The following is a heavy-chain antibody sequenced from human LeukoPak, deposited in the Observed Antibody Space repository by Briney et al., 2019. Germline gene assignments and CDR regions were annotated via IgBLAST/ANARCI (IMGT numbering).Heavy chain of an antibody. V-gene: IGHV3-23*01. CDR2: FSGSGGST. Sequence: GGSLRLSCAASGFTFSSYAMSWVRQAPGKGLKGVSAFSGSGGSTYYADSVKGRFTISRDNSKNTLYLQMNSLRAEDTAVYYCAKGRDYDSSGYSPFDYWGQGTLVTVSS. J-gene: IGHJ4*02. D-gene: IGHD3-22*01. CDR1: GFTFSSYA. CDR3: AKGRDYDSSGYSPFDY.